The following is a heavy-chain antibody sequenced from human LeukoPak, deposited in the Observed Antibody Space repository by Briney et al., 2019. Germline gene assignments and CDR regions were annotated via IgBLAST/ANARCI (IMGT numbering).Heavy chain of an antibody. V-gene: IGHV4-59*12. CDR1: GGSINDFY. J-gene: IGHJ4*02. Sequence: SETLSLTCTVSGGSINDFYWTWIRQPPGKGLEWIGEIYHSGSTNYNPSLKSRVTISVDKSKNQFSLKLSSVTAADTAVYYCARVQWLARMYYFDYWGQGTLVTVSS. CDR3: ARVQWLARMYYFDY. D-gene: IGHD6-19*01. CDR2: IYHSGST.